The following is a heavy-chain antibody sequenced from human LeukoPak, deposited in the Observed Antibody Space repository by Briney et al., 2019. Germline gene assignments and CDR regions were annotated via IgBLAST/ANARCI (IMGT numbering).Heavy chain of an antibody. J-gene: IGHJ4*02. Sequence: PGGSLRLSCAASGFTFDAYAMHWVRQAPGKGLEWVSSISSSSSYIYYADSVKGRFTISRDNAKNSLYLQMNSLRAEDTAVYYCAREGDSYYYDSSGYYTDYWGQGTLVTVSS. V-gene: IGHV3-21*01. CDR3: AREGDSYYYDSSGYYTDY. CDR1: GFTFDAYA. CDR2: ISSSSSYI. D-gene: IGHD3-22*01.